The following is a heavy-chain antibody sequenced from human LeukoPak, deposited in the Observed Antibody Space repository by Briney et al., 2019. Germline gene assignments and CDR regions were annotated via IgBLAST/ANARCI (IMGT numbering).Heavy chain of an antibody. V-gene: IGHV1-2*02. J-gene: IGHJ5*02. D-gene: IGHD1-26*01. Sequence: ASVKVSCKASGYIFTDYYIHWVRQAPGQGPEWMGWINPNNGGTNYAQKFQGRVTMTRDTSISTAYMELSSLRSDDTADYYCARVNYLGFTNDHWGQGTLVTVSS. CDR2: INPNNGGT. CDR3: ARVNYLGFTNDH. CDR1: GYIFTDYY.